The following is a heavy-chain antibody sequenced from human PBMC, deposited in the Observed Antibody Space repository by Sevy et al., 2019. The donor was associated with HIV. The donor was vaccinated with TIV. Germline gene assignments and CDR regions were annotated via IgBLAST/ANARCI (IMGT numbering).Heavy chain of an antibody. CDR1: GFTFDDYT. CDR2: ISWDGGST. V-gene: IGHV3-43*01. D-gene: IGHD4-4*01. Sequence: GGSLRLSCAASGFTFDDYTMHWVRQAPGKGLEWVSLISWDGGSTYYADSVKGRFTISRDNSKNSLYLQMNSLRTEDTALYYCALSRPSNHAAFDIWGQGTMVTVSS. CDR3: ALSRPSNHAAFDI. J-gene: IGHJ3*02.